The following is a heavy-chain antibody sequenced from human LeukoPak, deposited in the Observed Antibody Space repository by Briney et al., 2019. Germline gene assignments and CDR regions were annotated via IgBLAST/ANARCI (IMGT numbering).Heavy chain of an antibody. CDR1: GITLSNYG. CDR3: AKRGVVIRVFLVGFHKEAYYFDS. CDR2: ISDSGGRT. V-gene: IGHV3-23*01. Sequence: GGSLRLSCAVSGITLSNYGMSWVRQAPGKGLEWVAGISDSGGRTNYADSVKGRFTISRDNPKNTLYLQMISLRAEDTAVYFCAKRGVVIRVFLVGFHKEAYYFDSWGQGALVTVSS. J-gene: IGHJ4*02. D-gene: IGHD3-10*01.